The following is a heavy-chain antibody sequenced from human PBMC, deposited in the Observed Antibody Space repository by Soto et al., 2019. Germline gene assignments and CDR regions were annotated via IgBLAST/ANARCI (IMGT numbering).Heavy chain of an antibody. Sequence: GGSLRLSCAASGFTFSNYAMSWVRQAPGKGLEWVSAINGSGGNTYYADSVKGRFTISRDNSKNTLSLQMNSLRADDTAVYYCAKVGYYCSGGNCPPGGYWGQGTLVTVSS. V-gene: IGHV3-23*01. CDR2: INGSGGNT. CDR1: GFTFSNYA. CDR3: AKVGYYCSGGNCPPGGY. J-gene: IGHJ4*02. D-gene: IGHD2-15*01.